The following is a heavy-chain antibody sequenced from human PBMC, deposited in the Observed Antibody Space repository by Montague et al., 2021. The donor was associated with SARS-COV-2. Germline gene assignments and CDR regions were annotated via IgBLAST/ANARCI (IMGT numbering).Heavy chain of an antibody. CDR1: GYSISSGYY. CDR3: ARDITLGMDV. Sequence: SETLSLTCIVSGYSISSGYYWGWVRQTPGKGLEWLGFIEYSGGTYYNPSLKTRVTMSLDTSKNKFSLKLTSVTAADTALYYCARDITLGMDVWGRGTTVTVSS. CDR2: IEYSGGT. J-gene: IGHJ6*02. V-gene: IGHV4-38-2*02.